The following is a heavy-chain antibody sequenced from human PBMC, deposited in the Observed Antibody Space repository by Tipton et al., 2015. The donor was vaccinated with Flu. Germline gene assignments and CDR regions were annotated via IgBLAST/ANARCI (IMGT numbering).Heavy chain of an antibody. Sequence: LRLSCAVYGGSFSGYYWSWIRQPPGKGLEWIGEINHSGSTNYNPSLKSRVTISVDTSKNQFSLKLSSVTAADTAVYYCARRCYGSGSYLKRYLDLWGRGTLVTVSS. J-gene: IGHJ2*01. CDR3: ARRCYGSGSYLKRYLDL. D-gene: IGHD3-10*01. V-gene: IGHV4-34*01. CDR2: INHSGST. CDR1: GGSFSGYY.